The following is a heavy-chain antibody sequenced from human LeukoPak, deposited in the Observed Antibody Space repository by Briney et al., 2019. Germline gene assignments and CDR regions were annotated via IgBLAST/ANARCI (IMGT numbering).Heavy chain of an antibody. CDR2: ISANNGEA. Sequence: ASVMVSCKASGYSFTNYGISWVRQAPGQGLEWMAWISANNGEARYTQNLQGRVTMTTDTSTSTAYMELRSLRSDDTAIYSCARVPSSAYQLVSSDYCGQGTQVTVSS. D-gene: IGHD2-2*01. CDR1: GYSFTNYG. J-gene: IGHJ4*02. V-gene: IGHV1-18*04. CDR3: ARVPSSAYQLVSSDY.